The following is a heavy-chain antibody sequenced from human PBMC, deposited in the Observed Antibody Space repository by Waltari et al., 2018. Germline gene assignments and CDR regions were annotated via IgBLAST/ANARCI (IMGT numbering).Heavy chain of an antibody. V-gene: IGHV1-18*04. CDR3: ARAKSIINYAFHFDH. Sequence: QVPLVQSGAEVKKPGASVRVSCRAYGYSFTTYGLNWVRQAPGQGLEWMGWISPYNGDTQYSQKFQGRLTMTRNTSTSTAYMELTSLRSDDTAIYYCARAKSIINYAFHFDHWGQGSLVTVSS. CDR2: ISPYNGDT. D-gene: IGHD2-2*01. J-gene: IGHJ4*02. CDR1: GYSFTTYG.